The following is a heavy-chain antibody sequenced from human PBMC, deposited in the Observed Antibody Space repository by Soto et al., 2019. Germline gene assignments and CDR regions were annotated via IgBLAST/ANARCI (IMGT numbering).Heavy chain of an antibody. D-gene: IGHD3-10*01. Sequence: ASVKVSCKVSGYTLNELSIHWVRQPPGKGLEWMGGFDPEDGETVYAQKFQGRVTMTEDTSTDTANMELNSLTSEDTAVYYCATGGPAGDFDYWGQGTLVTVSS. V-gene: IGHV1-24*01. CDR2: FDPEDGET. CDR3: ATGGPAGDFDY. J-gene: IGHJ4*02. CDR1: GYTLNELS.